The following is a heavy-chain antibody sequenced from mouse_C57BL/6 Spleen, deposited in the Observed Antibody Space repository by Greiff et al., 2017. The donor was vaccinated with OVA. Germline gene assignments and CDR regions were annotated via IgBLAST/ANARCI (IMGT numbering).Heavy chain of an antibody. Sequence: EVKLVESGGGLVKPGGSLKLSCAASGFTFSDYGMHWVRQAPEKGLEWVAYISSGSSTIYYADTVKGRFTISRDNAKNTLFLQMTSLRSEDTAMYYCARDHYGSSYGDYYAMDYWGQGTSVTVSS. V-gene: IGHV5-17*01. CDR1: GFTFSDYG. CDR2: ISSGSSTI. D-gene: IGHD1-1*01. CDR3: ARDHYGSSYGDYYAMDY. J-gene: IGHJ4*01.